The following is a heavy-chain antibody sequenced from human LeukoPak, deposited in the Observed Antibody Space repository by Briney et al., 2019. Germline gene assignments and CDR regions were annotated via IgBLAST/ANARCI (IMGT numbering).Heavy chain of an antibody. D-gene: IGHD2-8*01. CDR3: AKEGGGANTRRTPDY. V-gene: IGHV3-23*01. CDR2: ISGSGANT. CDR1: GFTFSNSA. J-gene: IGHJ4*02. Sequence: PGGSLRLSCAASGFTFSNSAMSWVRQAPGKGLDWVSAISGSGANTYYADSVKGRFTISRDNSKNTLYLQMNSLRAEDTAVYYCAKEGGGANTRRTPDYWGQGTLVTASS.